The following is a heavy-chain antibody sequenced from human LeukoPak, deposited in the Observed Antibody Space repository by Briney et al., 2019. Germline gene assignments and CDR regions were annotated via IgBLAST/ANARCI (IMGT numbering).Heavy chain of an antibody. Sequence: PGGSLRLSCAASELIFGAYWMTWVRQAPGKGLEWVANINQDGSEKYYVDSVKGRFTISRDNAKKSLFLQMNSLTAEDTALYYCVRSLGWSGTRDYWGQGTLVTVSS. V-gene: IGHV3-7*01. D-gene: IGHD3-10*01. CDR1: ELIFGAYW. J-gene: IGHJ4*02. CDR3: VRSLGWSGTRDY. CDR2: INQDGSEK.